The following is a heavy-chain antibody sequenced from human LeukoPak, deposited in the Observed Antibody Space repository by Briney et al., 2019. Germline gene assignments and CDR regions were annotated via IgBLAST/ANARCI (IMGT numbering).Heavy chain of an antibody. Sequence: PGGSLRLSCAASGFTFSSYGMHWVRQAPGKGLEWVAFIRYDGSNKYYADSVKGRFTISRDNSKNTLYLQVNSLRAEDTDVYYCAKIPPLLWDSSGYFIYVGTNDYWGQGTLVTVSS. V-gene: IGHV3-30*02. CDR1: GFTFSSYG. J-gene: IGHJ4*02. CDR2: IRYDGSNK. D-gene: IGHD3-22*01. CDR3: AKIPPLLWDSSGYFIYVGTNDY.